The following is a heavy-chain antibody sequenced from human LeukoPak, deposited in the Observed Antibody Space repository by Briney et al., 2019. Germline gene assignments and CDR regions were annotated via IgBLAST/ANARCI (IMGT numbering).Heavy chain of an antibody. CDR1: GFTFTNFW. V-gene: IGHV3-7*01. CDR2: IRPDGSEQ. J-gene: IGHJ4*02. CDR3: AGRDSARNPWAY. D-gene: IGHD4-11*01. Sequence: GGSLTLSCAASGFTFTNFWMNWIRRAPGRGLEWVANIRPDGSEQFYVDSVKGRFTISRDNAKNSLYLQMNSLRADDTAVYYCAGRDSARNPWAYWGQGTLVTVST.